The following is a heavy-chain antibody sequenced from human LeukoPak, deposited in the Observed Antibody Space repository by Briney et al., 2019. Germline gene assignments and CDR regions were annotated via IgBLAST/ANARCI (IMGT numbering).Heavy chain of an antibody. CDR2: INPNSGGT. CDR1: GYTFTGYY. CDR3: AESIVGATRAFDI. Sequence: GASVKVSCKASGYTFTGYYMHWVRQAPGQGLEWMGWINPNSGGTNYAQKFQGRVTMTSDTSISTAYMELSRLRSDDTAVYYCAESIVGATRAFDIWGQGTMVTVSS. J-gene: IGHJ3*02. V-gene: IGHV1-2*02. D-gene: IGHD1-26*01.